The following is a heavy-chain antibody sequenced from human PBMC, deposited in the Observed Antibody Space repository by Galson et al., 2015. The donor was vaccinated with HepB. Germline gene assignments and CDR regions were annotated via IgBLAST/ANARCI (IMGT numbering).Heavy chain of an antibody. CDR1: GYPFSSYG. J-gene: IGHJ4*02. D-gene: IGHD4-23*01. CDR2: VSPYNGNT. Sequence: SVKVSCKASGYPFSSYGITWVRQAPGQGLEWMGWVSPYNGNTVYAQKVQGRVTMTTDTSTSTAYMAVRSLRSDDTAVYYCARDVNGGNNIYWPYIYWGQGTLVTVSS. V-gene: IGHV1-18*01. CDR3: ARDVNGGNNIYWPYIY.